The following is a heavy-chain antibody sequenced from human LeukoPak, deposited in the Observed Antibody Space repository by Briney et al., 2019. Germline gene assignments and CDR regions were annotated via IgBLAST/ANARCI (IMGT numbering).Heavy chain of an antibody. CDR3: ARSSGSYYYYYMDV. J-gene: IGHJ6*03. V-gene: IGHV4-4*07. CDR2: IHTSGST. Sequence: SETLSLTCTVSGGSISSYYWSWIRQPAGKGLEWIGRIHTSGSTNYSPSLKSRVTMSVDTSKNQFSLKLSSVTAADTAVYYCARSSGSYYYYYMDVWGKGTTVTISS. D-gene: IGHD1-26*01. CDR1: GGSISSYY.